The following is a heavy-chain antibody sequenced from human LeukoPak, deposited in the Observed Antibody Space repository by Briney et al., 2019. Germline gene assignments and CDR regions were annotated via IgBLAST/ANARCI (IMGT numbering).Heavy chain of an antibody. CDR2: ITSGGGYT. Sequence: GGSLRLSCAASGFAFSTYNMNWVRQAPGKGLEWVSSITSGGGYTYYADSVKGRFTTSRDNAKNSLSLRLDSLRAEDTAVYYCARGHYDVLTSSYKWTPDYWGQGTLVTVSS. J-gene: IGHJ4*02. CDR1: GFAFSTYN. V-gene: IGHV3-21*06. D-gene: IGHD3-9*01. CDR3: ARGHYDVLTSSYKWTPDY.